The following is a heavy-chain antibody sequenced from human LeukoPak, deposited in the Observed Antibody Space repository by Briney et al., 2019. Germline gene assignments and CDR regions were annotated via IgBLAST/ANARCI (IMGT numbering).Heavy chain of an antibody. V-gene: IGHV4-39*07. J-gene: IGHJ4*02. CDR2: IYYSGST. D-gene: IGHD4-17*01. Sequence: PSETLSLTCTVSGGSISSSSYYWGWIRQPPGKGLEWIGSIYYSGSTYYNPSLKSRVTISVDTSKNQFSLKLSSVTAADTAVYYCARLTTTVTTHYFDYWGQGTLVTVSS. CDR3: ARLTTTVTTHYFDY. CDR1: GGSISSSSYY.